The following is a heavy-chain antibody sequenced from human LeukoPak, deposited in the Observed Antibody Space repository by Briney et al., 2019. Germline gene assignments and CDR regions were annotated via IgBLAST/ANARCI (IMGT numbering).Heavy chain of an antibody. V-gene: IGHV4-61*02. D-gene: IGHD1-7*01. Sequence: SETLSLTCTVSGGSISSTSYYWSWIRQPAGKGLEWIGRIYTSGSTNYNPSLKSRVTISVDTSKNQFSLKLSSVTAADTAVYYCARDKARWNYSAFDIWGQGTMVTVSS. CDR1: GGSISSTSYY. CDR3: ARDKARWNYSAFDI. J-gene: IGHJ3*02. CDR2: IYTSGST.